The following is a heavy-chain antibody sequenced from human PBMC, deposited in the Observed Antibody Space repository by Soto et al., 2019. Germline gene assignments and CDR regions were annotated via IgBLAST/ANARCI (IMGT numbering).Heavy chain of an antibody. CDR2: IIPIFGTA. CDR1: GGTFSSYA. D-gene: IGHD4-17*01. J-gene: IGHJ5*02. Sequence: QVQLVQSGAEVKKPGSSVKVSCKASGGTFSSYAISWVRQAPGQGLEWMGGIIPIFGTANYAQKFQGRVTITADESTGTACLDLSSLRSEDTAVYYCAIGGDYFLSRSCFDPWGQGTLVTVSS. CDR3: AIGGDYFLSRSCFDP. V-gene: IGHV1-69*12.